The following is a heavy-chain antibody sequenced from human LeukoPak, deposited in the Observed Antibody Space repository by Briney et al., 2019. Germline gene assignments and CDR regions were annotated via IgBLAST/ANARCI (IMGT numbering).Heavy chain of an antibody. J-gene: IGHJ4*02. Sequence: SQTLSLTCTVSGGSISSGGYYWSWIRQPPGKGLEWIGYIYHSGSTYYNPSLKSRVTISVDRSKNQFSLKLSSVTAADTAVYYCAAFIAAAGRGSPHWGQGTLVTVSS. V-gene: IGHV4-30-2*01. D-gene: IGHD6-13*01. CDR1: GGSISSGGYY. CDR2: IYHSGST. CDR3: AAFIAAAGRGSPH.